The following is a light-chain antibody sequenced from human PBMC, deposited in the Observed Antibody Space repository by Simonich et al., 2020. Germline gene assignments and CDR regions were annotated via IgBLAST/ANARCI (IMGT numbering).Light chain of an antibody. CDR1: QSVLYSSNNKNY. CDR3: QQYYSTPWT. J-gene: IGKJ1*01. Sequence: DIVMTQSPDSLAVSLGERATINCKYSQSVLYSSNNKNYLAGYQQKPGQPPKLLIYGASTRESGVPDRFSGSGSGTDFTLTISSRQAEDVAVYYCQQYYSTPWTFGQGTKVEIK. CDR2: GAS. V-gene: IGKV4-1*01.